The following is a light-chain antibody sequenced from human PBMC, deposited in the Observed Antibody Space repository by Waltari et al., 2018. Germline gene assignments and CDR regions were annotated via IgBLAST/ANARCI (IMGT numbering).Light chain of an antibody. V-gene: IGKV1-9*01. CDR3: QQLNSYPLT. J-gene: IGKJ4*01. CDR1: QGISSY. CDR2: AAS. Sequence: DIQLTQSPSFLSASVGDRVTITCRASQGISSYVAWYQQHPRTAPKLLIYAASTLQSGVPSRFSGSGSGTEFTLTISSLQPEDFATYYCQQLNSYPLTFGGGTKVEIK.